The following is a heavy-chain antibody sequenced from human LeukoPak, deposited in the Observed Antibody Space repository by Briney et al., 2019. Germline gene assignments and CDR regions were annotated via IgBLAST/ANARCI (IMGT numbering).Heavy chain of an antibody. CDR3: ARGGSGYYPDY. V-gene: IGHV3-7*01. J-gene: IGHJ4*02. CDR2: IKKDGSEK. Sequence: GGSLRLSCAASGFTFSSYWMSWVRQAPGKGLEWVANIKKDGSEKYFVDSVNGRFTISRDNAKNSLYLQMNSLRAEDTAVYHCARGGSGYYPDYWGQGTLVTVSS. D-gene: IGHD3-22*01. CDR1: GFTFSSYW.